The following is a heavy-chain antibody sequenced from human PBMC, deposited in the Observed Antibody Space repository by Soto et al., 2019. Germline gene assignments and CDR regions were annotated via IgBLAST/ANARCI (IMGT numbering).Heavy chain of an antibody. CDR3: VRDSHGDY. J-gene: IGHJ4*02. V-gene: IGHV3-74*01. Sequence: EVQLVESGGGLVQPGGSLRLSCAGSGFTFSNYWMHWVRQAPGKGLEWVARIDHDGPTDYADSVRGRFNISRDNAENTLYLQMNSLRPEDTAVYYCVRDSHGDYWGQGTLVTVSS. CDR2: IDHDGPT. CDR1: GFTFSNYW.